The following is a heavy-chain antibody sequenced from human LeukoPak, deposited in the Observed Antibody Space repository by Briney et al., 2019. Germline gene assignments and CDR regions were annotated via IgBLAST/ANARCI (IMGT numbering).Heavy chain of an antibody. V-gene: IGHV1-8*03. CDR1: GYTFTSYD. CDR3: ARGGSPVVPAAIRAFDI. D-gene: IGHD2-2*01. J-gene: IGHJ3*02. CDR2: MNPNSGNT. Sequence: GASVKVSCKASGYTFTSYDINWVRQATGQGLEWMGWMNPNSGNTGYAQKFQGRVTITRNTSISTAYMELSSLRSEDTAVYYCARGGSPVVPAAIRAFDIRGQGTMVTVSS.